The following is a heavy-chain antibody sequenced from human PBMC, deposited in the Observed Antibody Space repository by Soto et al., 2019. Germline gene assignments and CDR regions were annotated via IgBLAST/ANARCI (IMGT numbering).Heavy chain of an antibody. CDR2: IYYSGST. CDR1: GGSISSYY. CDR3: ARLLGDDYGDYFYYYGMDV. J-gene: IGHJ6*02. Sequence: SETLSLTCTVSGGSISSYYWSWIRQPPGKGLEWIGYIYYSGSTNYNPSLKSRVTISVDTSKNQFSLKLSSVTAADTAVYYCARLLGDDYGDYFYYYGMDVWGQGTTVTVSS. D-gene: IGHD4-17*01. V-gene: IGHV4-59*01.